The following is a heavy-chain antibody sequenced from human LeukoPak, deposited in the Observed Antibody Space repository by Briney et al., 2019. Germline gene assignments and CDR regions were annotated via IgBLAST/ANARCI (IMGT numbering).Heavy chain of an antibody. V-gene: IGHV5-51*01. CDR2: IYSGDSDT. J-gene: IGHJ3*02. CDR1: GYSFTSYW. CDR3: ASCGDRYIKGHDAFDI. D-gene: IGHD5-24*01. Sequence: GESLQISCQGSGYSFTSYWIGWVRPMPGKGMEWRGIIYSGDSDTRYSPSFQGQVTISADKSISTAYLQWSSLKASDTAMYYCASCGDRYIKGHDAFDIWGQGTMVTVSS.